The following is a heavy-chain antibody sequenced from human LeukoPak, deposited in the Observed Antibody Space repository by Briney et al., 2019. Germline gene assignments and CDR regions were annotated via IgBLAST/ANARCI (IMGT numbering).Heavy chain of an antibody. CDR3: ARDYCSSTSCYLDY. V-gene: IGHV1-18*01. D-gene: IGHD2-2*01. J-gene: IGHJ4*02. CDR2: ISAYNGNT. Sequence: GASVKVSCQASGYTFTSYGISWVRQAPGQGLEWMGWISAYNGNTNYAQKLQGRVTMTTDTSTSTAYMELRSLRSDDTAVYYCARDYCSSTSCYLDYWGQGTLVTVSS. CDR1: GYTFTSYG.